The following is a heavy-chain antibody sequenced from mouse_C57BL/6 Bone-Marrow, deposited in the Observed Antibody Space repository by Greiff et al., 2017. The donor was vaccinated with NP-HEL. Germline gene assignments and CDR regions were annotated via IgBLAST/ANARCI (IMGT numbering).Heavy chain of an antibody. CDR3: TRRLLPLGFAY. CDR1: GFNIKDDY. J-gene: IGHJ3*01. Sequence: VQLKQSGAELVRPGASVKLSCTASGFNIKDDYMHWVKQRPEQGLEWIGWIDPENGDTEYASKFQGKATITADTSSNTAYLQLSSLTSEDTAVYYCTRRLLPLGFAYWGQGTLVTVSA. CDR2: IDPENGDT. D-gene: IGHD2-3*01. V-gene: IGHV14-4*01.